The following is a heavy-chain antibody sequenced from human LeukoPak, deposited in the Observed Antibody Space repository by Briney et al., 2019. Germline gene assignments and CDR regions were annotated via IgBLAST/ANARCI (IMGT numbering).Heavy chain of an antibody. V-gene: IGHV4-61*02. Sequence: SETLSLTCTVSGGSISSGSYYWSWIRQPAGKGLEWIGCIYTSGGTNYNPSLKSRVIISVDTSKNQFSLKLSSVTAADTAVYYCARDYDFWSGYSDYWGQGTLVTVSS. CDR2: IYTSGGT. J-gene: IGHJ4*02. CDR1: GGSISSGSYY. D-gene: IGHD3-3*01. CDR3: ARDYDFWSGYSDY.